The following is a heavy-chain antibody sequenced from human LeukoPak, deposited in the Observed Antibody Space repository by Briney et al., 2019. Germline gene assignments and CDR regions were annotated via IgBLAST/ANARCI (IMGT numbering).Heavy chain of an antibody. D-gene: IGHD2-2*01. J-gene: IGHJ4*02. CDR2: IVGSGGNM. CDR3: AKGLTWDSTSCSD. CDR1: GFTFDDYG. Sequence: PGGSLRLSCAASGFTFDDYGMSWVRQAPGEGLEWVSAIVGSGGNMYYADSVKGRFTISRDNFKSTLYLQMNSLRAEDTAVYYCAKGLTWDSTSCSDWGQGTLVTVSS. V-gene: IGHV3-23*01.